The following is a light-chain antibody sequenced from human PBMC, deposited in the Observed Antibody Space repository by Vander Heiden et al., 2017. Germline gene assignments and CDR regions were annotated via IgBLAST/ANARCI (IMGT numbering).Light chain of an antibody. CDR3: QQYGNSPWT. Sequence: EIVLTQSPGSLSLSPGERATLSCRASQSVSSNYLAWYQQRPGPAPRLLIYGASTRATGIPDRFSGSGSGTDFTLSISRVEPEDSAVYSCQQYGNSPWTFGQGTKVEIK. V-gene: IGKV3-20*01. J-gene: IGKJ1*01. CDR1: QSVSSNY. CDR2: GAS.